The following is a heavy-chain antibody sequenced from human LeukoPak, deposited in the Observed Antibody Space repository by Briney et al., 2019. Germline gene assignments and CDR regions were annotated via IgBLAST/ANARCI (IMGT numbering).Heavy chain of an antibody. D-gene: IGHD1-26*01. CDR3: ARARSGSHLDY. J-gene: IGHJ4*02. Sequence: GASVKVSCKASGYTFTSYGISWVRQAPGQELEWMGWISAANGNTNYVQKLQGRVTMTTDTSTSTAYMELRSLRSDDTAVYYCARARSGSHLDYWGQGTLVTVSS. V-gene: IGHV1-18*01. CDR2: ISAANGNT. CDR1: GYTFTSYG.